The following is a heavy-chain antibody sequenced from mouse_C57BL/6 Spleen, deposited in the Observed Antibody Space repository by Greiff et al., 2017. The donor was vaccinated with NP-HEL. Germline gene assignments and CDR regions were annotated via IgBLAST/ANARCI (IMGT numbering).Heavy chain of an antibody. CDR2: IYPGSGST. Sequence: QVQLQQPGAELVKPGASVKMSCKASGYTFTSYGITWVKQRPGQGLEWIGDIYPGSGSTNYNEKFKGKATLTVDTSSSTAYMQLSSLTSEDSAVYYCARELITTVYWGQGTTLTVSS. CDR3: ARELITTVY. D-gene: IGHD1-1*01. J-gene: IGHJ2*01. CDR1: GYTFTSYG. V-gene: IGHV1-55*01.